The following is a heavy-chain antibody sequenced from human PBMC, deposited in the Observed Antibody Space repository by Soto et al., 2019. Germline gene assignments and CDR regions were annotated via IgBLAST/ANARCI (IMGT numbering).Heavy chain of an antibody. J-gene: IGHJ4*02. Sequence: ASVKVSCKASGYTFTGYYMHCVLRAPGQGLEWMGCINPNSGGTNYAQKFQGRVTMTRDTSISTAYMELSRLRSDDTAVYYCARVLHGSSGCDYWGQGTLVTVSS. CDR2: INPNSGGT. CDR3: ARVLHGSSGCDY. CDR1: GYTFTGYY. V-gene: IGHV1-2*02. D-gene: IGHD6-19*01.